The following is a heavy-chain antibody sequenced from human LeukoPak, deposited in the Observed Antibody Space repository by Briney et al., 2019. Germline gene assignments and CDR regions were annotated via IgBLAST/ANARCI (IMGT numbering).Heavy chain of an antibody. J-gene: IGHJ3*01. Sequence: GGSLRLSCAASGFTFSCYSMNCVRQAPGKGLEWVSSISSSSSYIYYADSVTGRFTISRDNAKNSLYLQMNSLRAEDTAVYYGARDPYYDILTGYVVWGQGTMVTVSS. CDR2: ISSSSSYI. CDR3: ARDPYYDILTGYVV. CDR1: GFTFSCYS. D-gene: IGHD3-9*01. V-gene: IGHV3-21*01.